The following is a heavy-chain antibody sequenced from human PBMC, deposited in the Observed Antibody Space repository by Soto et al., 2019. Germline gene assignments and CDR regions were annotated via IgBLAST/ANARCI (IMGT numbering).Heavy chain of an antibody. CDR1: GFTFSTYA. Sequence: GGSLRLSCAASGFTFSTYAMAWVRQTPGKGLEWVSSITDSGIDTYYAESVKGRFTISRDNSKNTLFLQMNSLRLEDKALYYCVTGLRGHYDSWLQRTLVTVSS. CDR2: ITDSGIDT. D-gene: IGHD4-17*01. V-gene: IGHV3-23*01. J-gene: IGHJ4*02. CDR3: VTGLRGHYDS.